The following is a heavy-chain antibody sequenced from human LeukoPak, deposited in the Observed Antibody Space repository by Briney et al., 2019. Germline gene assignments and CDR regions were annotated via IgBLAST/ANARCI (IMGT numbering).Heavy chain of an antibody. D-gene: IGHD7-27*01. CDR2: IHHSGNS. Sequence: SETLSLTCTVSGASFTDYYWSWVRQSPGKGLEWISYIHHSGNSAYNPSLRSRVTTSLDTSKNQFSLNLISVTAADTAVYYCTRGHWGLQSWSQGTLVTVSS. CDR3: TRGHWGLQS. V-gene: IGHV4-59*01. J-gene: IGHJ5*02. CDR1: GASFTDYY.